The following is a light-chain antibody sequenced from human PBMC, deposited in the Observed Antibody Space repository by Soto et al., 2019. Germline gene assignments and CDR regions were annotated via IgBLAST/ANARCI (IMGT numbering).Light chain of an antibody. V-gene: IGLV2-8*01. CDR3: SSFAGTNSLV. CDR2: EVT. CDR1: TSDIGAYNY. J-gene: IGLJ1*01. Sequence: QSALTQPASVSGSPGQSITISCTGTTSDIGAYNYVSWYQQRPGKAPKLIIYEVTRRPSGVPDRIFGSKSYTTASLTVSGLQAEDEADYYCSSFAGTNSLVFGTGTKLTVL.